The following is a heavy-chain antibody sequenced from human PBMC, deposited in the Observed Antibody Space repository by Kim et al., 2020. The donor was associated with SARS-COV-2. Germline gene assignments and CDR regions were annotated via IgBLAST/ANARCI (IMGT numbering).Heavy chain of an antibody. V-gene: IGHV4-34*01. D-gene: IGHD6-19*01. J-gene: IGHJ4*02. CDR1: GGSFSGYY. CDR2: INHSGST. Sequence: SETLSLTCAVYGGSFSGYYWSWIRQPPGKGLEWIGEINHSGSTKYNPSLKSRVTISVDTSKNQFSLKLSSVTAADTAVYYCASANRYSSGWYGVDYWGQGTLVTVSS. CDR3: ASANRYSSGWYGVDY.